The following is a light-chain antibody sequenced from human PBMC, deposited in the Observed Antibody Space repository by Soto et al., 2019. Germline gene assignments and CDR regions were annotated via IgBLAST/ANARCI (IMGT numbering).Light chain of an antibody. Sequence: VMTQSPATLSVSPGERATLSCRASQSVSSNLAWYQQIPGQAPRLLIYGASTRATGIPARFSGSGSGTEFTLTISSLQSEDCAVYYCQQYNNRPLTFGGGTKVEIK. CDR1: QSVSSN. CDR2: GAS. J-gene: IGKJ4*01. CDR3: QQYNNRPLT. V-gene: IGKV3-15*01.